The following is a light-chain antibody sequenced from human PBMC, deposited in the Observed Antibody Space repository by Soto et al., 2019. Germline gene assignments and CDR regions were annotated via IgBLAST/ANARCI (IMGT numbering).Light chain of an antibody. Sequence: DIQMTQSPSTLSASVVDRVTITCRASQDMSNGLAWYQQKPGKAPKLLIYWASTLETGVPSRFSGSGSGTEFILTISSLQPDDFATYYCQPYNNYSWTFGQGTKVEIK. CDR2: WAS. J-gene: IGKJ1*01. CDR3: QPYNNYSWT. CDR1: QDMSNG. V-gene: IGKV1-5*03.